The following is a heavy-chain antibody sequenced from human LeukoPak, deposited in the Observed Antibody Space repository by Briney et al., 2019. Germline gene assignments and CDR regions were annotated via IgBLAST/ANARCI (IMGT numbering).Heavy chain of an antibody. CDR2: IKYDGSTT. V-gene: IGHV3-74*01. D-gene: IGHD2-2*03. CDR3: AMDINGGLSHV. CDR1: GFSFSSYG. Sequence: GGSLRLSCAGSGFSFSSYGMHWVRQAPEKGLERVSSIKYDGSTTAFADSVKGRFSISTDSAKTTAYLQMNSLRVEETAIYYCAMDINGGLSHVWGQGTLVTVSS. J-gene: IGHJ4*02.